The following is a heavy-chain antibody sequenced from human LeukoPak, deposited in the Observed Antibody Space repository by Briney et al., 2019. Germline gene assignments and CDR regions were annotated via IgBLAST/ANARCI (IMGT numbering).Heavy chain of an antibody. CDR1: GGSFSGYY. V-gene: IGHV4-34*01. J-gene: IGHJ4*02. Sequence: SETLSLTCAVYGGSFSGYYWSWIRQPPGKGLEWIGEINHSGSTNYNPSLKSRVTISVDTSKNQFSLKLSSVTAADTAVYYCARGGRQQLATPFDYWVQGTLVTVSS. CDR2: INHSGST. CDR3: ARGGRQQLATPFDY. D-gene: IGHD6-13*01.